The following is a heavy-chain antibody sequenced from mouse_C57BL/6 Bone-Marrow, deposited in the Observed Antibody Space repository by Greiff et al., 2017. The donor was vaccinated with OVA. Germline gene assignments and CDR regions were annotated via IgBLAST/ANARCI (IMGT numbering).Heavy chain of an antibody. Sequence: EVKLQESGAELVRPGASVKLSCTASGFNIKDDYMHWVKQRPEQGLEWIGWIDPENGDTEYASKFQGKATITADTSSNTAYLQLSSLTSEDTAVDYGTTGLQRRYCGDYWGQGTTRTVSS. J-gene: IGHJ2*01. V-gene: IGHV14-4*01. CDR3: TTGLQRRYCGDY. CDR2: IDPENGDT. CDR1: GFNIKDDY. D-gene: IGHD1-1*01.